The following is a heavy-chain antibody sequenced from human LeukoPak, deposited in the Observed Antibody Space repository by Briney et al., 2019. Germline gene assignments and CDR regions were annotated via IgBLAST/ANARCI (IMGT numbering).Heavy chain of an antibody. V-gene: IGHV3-23*01. Sequence: KTGGSLRLSCAASGFTFSSYAMSWVRQAPGKGLEWVSAISGSGGSTYYADSVKGRFTISRDNSKNTLYLQMNSLRAEDTAVYYRAKERDIVVVVAATISWFDPWGQGTLVTVSS. J-gene: IGHJ5*02. CDR1: GFTFSSYA. CDR3: AKERDIVVVVAATISWFDP. CDR2: ISGSGGST. D-gene: IGHD2-15*01.